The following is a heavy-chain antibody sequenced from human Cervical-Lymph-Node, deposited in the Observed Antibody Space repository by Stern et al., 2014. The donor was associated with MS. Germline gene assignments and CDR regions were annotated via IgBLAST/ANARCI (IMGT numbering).Heavy chain of an antibody. CDR2: TNPLFGTT. J-gene: IGHJ4*02. V-gene: IGHV1-69*01. Sequence: QVQLVQSGAEVKKPGSSVTVSCKASGGTFSNYAITWFRQATGRGLEWMGDTNPLFGTTNYAQKFQGRVTMTAHESTATAYMELSGLRSEDTAVYYCAGDRHSSGFDHWGQGTLVTVSS. CDR1: GGTFSNYA. D-gene: IGHD3-22*01. CDR3: AGDRHSSGFDH.